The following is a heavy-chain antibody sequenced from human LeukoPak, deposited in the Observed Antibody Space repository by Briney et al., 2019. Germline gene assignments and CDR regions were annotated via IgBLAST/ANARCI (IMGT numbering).Heavy chain of an antibody. D-gene: IGHD1-1*01. CDR1: GFTFSSYT. J-gene: IGHJ6*02. CDR3: ARDRVRLGTLPPNYYCYGMDV. V-gene: IGHV3-21*01. Sequence: GGSLRLSCAASGFTFSSYTMHWIRQAPGKGLEWVSSISSSSSYIYYADSVKGRFTISRDNAKNSLYLQMNSLRAEDTAVYYCARDRVRLGTLPPNYYCYGMDVWGQGTTVTVSS. CDR2: ISSSSSYI.